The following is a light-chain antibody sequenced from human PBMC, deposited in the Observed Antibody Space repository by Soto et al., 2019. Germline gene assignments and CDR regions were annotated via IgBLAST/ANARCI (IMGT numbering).Light chain of an antibody. CDR1: SSNTGAGYD. V-gene: IGLV1-40*01. J-gene: IGLJ3*02. CDR2: DNT. Sequence: QSVLTQPPSVSGAPGQRVTISFTGGSSNTGAGYDVHWYRQLPGTAPRLLIYDNTNRPSGVPDRFSGSNSGTSASLAITGLKDEAAANYYCQSYDINLSAAVFGGGTKPTVL. CDR3: QSYDINLSAAV.